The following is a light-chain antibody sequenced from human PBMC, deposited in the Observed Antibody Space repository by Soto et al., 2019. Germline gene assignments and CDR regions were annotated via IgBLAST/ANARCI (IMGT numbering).Light chain of an antibody. CDR2: GAS. CDR1: QSVSNNY. Sequence: EIVLTQSPGTLSLSPGERATLSCRASQSVSNNYLAWYQQKPGQAPRLLIYGASNRATDIPDRFSGSGSGTNFTLTISRPEPEDFAVYYCQEYGSSGTFGQGTKVEIK. V-gene: IGKV3-20*01. CDR3: QEYGSSGT. J-gene: IGKJ1*01.